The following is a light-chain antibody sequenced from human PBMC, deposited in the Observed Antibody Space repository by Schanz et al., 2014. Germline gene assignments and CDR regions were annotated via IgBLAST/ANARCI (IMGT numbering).Light chain of an antibody. CDR2: GAS. Sequence: ETVLTQSPGTLSLSPGDRATLSCRASQSVGDNYLGWYQQKPGQAPRLLIYGASIRATGVPDRFSGSGSGTAFPPPISSLEPEDFAVYYCHQRTSWPLTFGGGTKVQIK. J-gene: IGKJ4*01. CDR1: QSVGDNY. V-gene: IGKV3D-20*02. CDR3: HQRTSWPLT.